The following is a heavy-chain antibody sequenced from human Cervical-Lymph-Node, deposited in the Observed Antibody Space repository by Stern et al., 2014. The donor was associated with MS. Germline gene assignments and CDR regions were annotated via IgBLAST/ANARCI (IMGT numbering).Heavy chain of an antibody. V-gene: IGHV1-69*09. CDR1: GDIFSTYS. CDR2: IIPMFGIA. J-gene: IGHJ6*02. CDR3: ARDLPSAGYGMDV. Sequence: VQLVQSGAEVKKPGASVKVSCKASGDIFSTYSITWVRQAPGQGLEWMGRIIPMFGIAKYAPKFQGRLTITAYTSTSTAYMELGSLRSEDTAVFYCARDLPSAGYGMDVWGQGTTVTVSS. D-gene: IGHD3-10*01.